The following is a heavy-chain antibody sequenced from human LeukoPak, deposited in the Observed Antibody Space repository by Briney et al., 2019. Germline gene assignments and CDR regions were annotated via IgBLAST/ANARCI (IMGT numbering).Heavy chain of an antibody. D-gene: IGHD5-12*01. CDR2: IRYDGSNK. V-gene: IGHV3-30*02. J-gene: IGHJ4*02. Sequence: GGSLRLSCAASGFTFSSYGMHWVRQAPGKGLEWVAFIRYDGSNKYYADSVKGRFTISRDNSKNTLYLQMNSLRAEDTAVYYCAKDHGWLRSFQYYFDYWGQGTLVTVSS. CDR1: GFTFSSYG. CDR3: AKDHGWLRSFQYYFDY.